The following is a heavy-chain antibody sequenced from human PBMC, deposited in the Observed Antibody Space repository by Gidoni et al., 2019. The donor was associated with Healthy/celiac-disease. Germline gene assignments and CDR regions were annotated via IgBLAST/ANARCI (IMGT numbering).Heavy chain of an antibody. Sequence: EVQLVESGGGLVQPGGSLRLSCAASGFTFSSYWMSWVRQAPGKGLEWVANIKQDGSEKYYVDSVKGRFTIARDNAKNSLYLKMNSLRAEDTAVYYCARGLSYYGSGSYYYYYYGMDVWGQGTTVTVSS. V-gene: IGHV3-7*03. CDR2: IKQDGSEK. D-gene: IGHD3-10*01. CDR1: GFTFSSYW. J-gene: IGHJ6*02. CDR3: ARGLSYYGSGSYYYYYYGMDV.